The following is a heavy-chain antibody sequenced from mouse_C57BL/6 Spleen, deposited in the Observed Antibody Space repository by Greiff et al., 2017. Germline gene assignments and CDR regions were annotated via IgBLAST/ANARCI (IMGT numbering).Heavy chain of an antibody. D-gene: IGHD1-1*01. J-gene: IGHJ1*03. V-gene: IGHV1-7*01. CDR1: GYTFTSYW. Sequence: QVQLQQSGAELAKPGASVKLSCKASGYTFTSYWMHWVKQRPGQGLEWIGYINPSSGYTKYNQKFKDKATLTADKSSSTAYMQLSSLTYEDSAVYYCARWTTVVPRYFDVWGTGTTVTVSS. CDR3: ARWTTVVPRYFDV. CDR2: INPSSGYT.